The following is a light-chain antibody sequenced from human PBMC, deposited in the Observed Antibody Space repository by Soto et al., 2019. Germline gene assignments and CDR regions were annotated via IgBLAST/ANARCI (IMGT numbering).Light chain of an antibody. CDR2: RNN. CDR1: SSNIGRNY. Sequence: QSVLSQPPSASGTPGQRVTISCSGSSSNIGRNYVYWYQQVPGTAPKLLIFRNNQRPSGVPDRFSGSKSGTSAPLAISGLRSEDEADYFCAAWDYSLSGYWVFGGGTKLTVL. V-gene: IGLV1-47*01. CDR3: AAWDYSLSGYWV. J-gene: IGLJ3*02.